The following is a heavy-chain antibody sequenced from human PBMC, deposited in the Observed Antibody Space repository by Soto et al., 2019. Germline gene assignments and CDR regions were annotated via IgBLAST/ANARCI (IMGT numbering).Heavy chain of an antibody. V-gene: IGHV1-18*01. CDR1: GYTFTNFG. J-gene: IGHJ4*02. CDR3: ARGGTPIDY. D-gene: IGHD3-16*01. CDR2: ISAYNGNT. Sequence: QVQLVQSGAEVKKPGASVKVSCKASGYTFTNFGISWVRQAPGQGLEWMGWISAYNGNTNYAQNFPGRVTMTTDTTKSTAYMELRSLRSYDTAVYYCARGGTPIDYCGQGTLVPVSS.